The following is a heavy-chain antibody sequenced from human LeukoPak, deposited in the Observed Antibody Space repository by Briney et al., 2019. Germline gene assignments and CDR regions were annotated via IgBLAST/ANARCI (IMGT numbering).Heavy chain of an antibody. CDR1: GFTFRSNG. J-gene: IGHJ6*03. D-gene: IGHD4-17*01. Sequence: GGSLRLSCAASGFTFRSNGMHWVRQAPGKGLEWVAFIRFDGSDKKYADSVKGRFTISRDNSKNTLFLQMNSLRAEDTAVYYCAKNTVTIYYYYMDVWGKGTTVTISS. V-gene: IGHV3-30*02. CDR2: IRFDGSDK. CDR3: AKNTVTIYYYYMDV.